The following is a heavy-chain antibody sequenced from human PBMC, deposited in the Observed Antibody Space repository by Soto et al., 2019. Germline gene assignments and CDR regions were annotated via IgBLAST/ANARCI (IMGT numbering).Heavy chain of an antibody. CDR3: ARLPMNYYDSRGPSEAFDY. V-gene: IGHV5-51*01. Sequence: GQSMKISCEGSGYSFTSDWIGWVRQMPGKGLERMGIIDPGDSDTRYSPSLQGQVTISADKSISTAYLQWIRLKASDTTMYYCARLPMNYYDSRGPSEAFDYWGQGTLLTLS. CDR2: IDPGDSDT. CDR1: GYSFTSDW. J-gene: IGHJ4*02. D-gene: IGHD3-22*01.